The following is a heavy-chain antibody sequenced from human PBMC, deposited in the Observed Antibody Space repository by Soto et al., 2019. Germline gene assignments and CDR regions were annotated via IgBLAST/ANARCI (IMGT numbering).Heavy chain of an antibody. CDR2: LFYSGST. J-gene: IGHJ5*02. V-gene: IGHV4-31*03. Sequence: SETLSLTCTVSGGSISSYGSYWSWIRQHPGKGLEWIGCLFYSGSTYYNPSLKSRVTISVDTSKNQFSLKLSSVTAADTAVYYCARGLAAAGLFGFGPWGQGTLVPVSA. CDR3: ARGLAAAGLFGFGP. D-gene: IGHD6-13*01. CDR1: GGSISSYGSY.